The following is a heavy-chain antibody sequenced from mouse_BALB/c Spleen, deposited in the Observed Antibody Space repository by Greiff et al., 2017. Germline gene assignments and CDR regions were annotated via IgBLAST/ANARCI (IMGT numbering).Heavy chain of an antibody. D-gene: IGHD4-1*02. Sequence: VKLMESGPGLVAPSQSLSITCTVSGFSLTSYGVHWVRQPPGKGLEWLGVIWAGGSTNYNSALMSRLSISKDNSKSQVFLKMNSLQTDDTAMYYCASSTGTGAMDYWGQGTSVTVSS. CDR2: IWAGGST. J-gene: IGHJ4*01. V-gene: IGHV2-9*02. CDR3: ASSTGTGAMDY. CDR1: GFSLTSYG.